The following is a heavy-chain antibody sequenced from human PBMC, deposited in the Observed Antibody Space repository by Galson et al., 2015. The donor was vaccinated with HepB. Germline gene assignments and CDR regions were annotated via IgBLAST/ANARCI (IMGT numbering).Heavy chain of an antibody. V-gene: IGHV3-23*01. Sequence: SLRLSCAASGFTFSSYAMSWVRQAPGKGLEWVSAISGSGGSTYYADSVKGRFTISRDNSKNTLYLQMNSPRAEDTAVYYCAKDAPKWELLGGWFDPWGQGTLVTVSS. CDR2: ISGSGGST. CDR1: GFTFSSYA. J-gene: IGHJ5*02. CDR3: AKDAPKWELLGGWFDP. D-gene: IGHD1-26*01.